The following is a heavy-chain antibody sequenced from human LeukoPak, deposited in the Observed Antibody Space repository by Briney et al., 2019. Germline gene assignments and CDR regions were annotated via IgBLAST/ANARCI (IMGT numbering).Heavy chain of an antibody. Sequence: SETLSLTCTVSGGSISSGGYYWSWIRQHPGKGLEWIGYIYYSGGTYYNPSLKSRVTISVDTSKNQFSLKLSSVTAADTAVYSCARVSGGNCFDYWGQGTLVTVSS. D-gene: IGHD4-23*01. CDR3: ARVSGGNCFDY. V-gene: IGHV4-31*03. CDR1: GGSISSGGYY. CDR2: IYYSGGT. J-gene: IGHJ4*02.